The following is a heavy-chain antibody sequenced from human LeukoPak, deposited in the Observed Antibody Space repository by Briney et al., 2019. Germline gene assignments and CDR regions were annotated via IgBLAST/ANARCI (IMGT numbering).Heavy chain of an antibody. CDR3: ARDHRASTLTIFGVVPI. J-gene: IGHJ4*02. CDR2: IIPIFGTA. D-gene: IGHD3-3*01. V-gene: IGHV1-69*01. CDR1: GGTFSSYV. Sequence: ASVKVSCKASGGTFSSYVISWVRQAPGQGLEWTGGIIPIFGTANYAQKFQGRVTITADESTSTAYMELSSLRSEDTAVYYCARDHRASTLTIFGVVPIWGQGTLVTVSS.